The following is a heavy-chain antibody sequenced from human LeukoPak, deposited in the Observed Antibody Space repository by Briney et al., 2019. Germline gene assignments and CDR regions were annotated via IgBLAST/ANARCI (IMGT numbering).Heavy chain of an antibody. D-gene: IGHD2-2*01. J-gene: IGHJ5*02. Sequence: SETLSLTCAVYGGSFSGYYWSWIRQPPGKGLEWIGEIKHSGSTNYDPSLKSRVTISVDTSKNQFSLKLSSVTAADTAVYYCASSPGLGYCSSTSCPKVNWFDPWGQGTLVTVSS. CDR3: ASSPGLGYCSSTSCPKVNWFDP. V-gene: IGHV4-34*01. CDR1: GGSFSGYY. CDR2: IKHSGST.